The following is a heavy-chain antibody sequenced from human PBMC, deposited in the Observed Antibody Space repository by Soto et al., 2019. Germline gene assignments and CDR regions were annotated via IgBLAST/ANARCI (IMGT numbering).Heavy chain of an antibody. CDR1: GFTFTNYW. V-gene: IGHV3-7*03. Sequence: EAQLVDSGGGLVQPGGSLRLSCADSGFTFTNYWMCWVRQALGKGPEWGASIKRDGSEEKYVDSVKGRFTISRDNTKTSLYLQMNNLRAEDTAVYYCARAVSVIGGASGFDLWGQGTLVTVSS. CDR3: ARAVSVIGGASGFDL. J-gene: IGHJ5*02. CDR2: IKRDGSEE. D-gene: IGHD2-21*01.